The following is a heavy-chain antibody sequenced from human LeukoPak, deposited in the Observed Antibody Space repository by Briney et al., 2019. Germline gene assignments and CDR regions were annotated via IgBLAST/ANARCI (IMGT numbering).Heavy chain of an antibody. D-gene: IGHD6-19*01. CDR3: ARAPGQWLAYFDY. Sequence: SPTLSLTFAISGDSVSSHTAAWNWIRQSPSRGLEWLGRTYYRSKWYNDYAVSVKSRITINPDTSKNQFSLQLNSVTPEDTAVYYCARAPGQWLAYFDYWGQGTLVTVCS. CDR1: GDSVSSHTAA. J-gene: IGHJ4*02. CDR2: TYYRSKWYN. V-gene: IGHV6-1*01.